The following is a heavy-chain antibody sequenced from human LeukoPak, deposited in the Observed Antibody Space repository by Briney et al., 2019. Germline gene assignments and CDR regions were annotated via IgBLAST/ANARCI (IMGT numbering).Heavy chain of an antibody. CDR2: ISYDGSNK. J-gene: IGHJ4*02. Sequence: PGGSLRLSCADSGFTFCTNAMHWVRQAPGKGLEWVAVISYDGSNKYYADSVEGRFTISRDNSKNTLYLQMNSLRTEDTAVYYCARSGRYFDWLLSPDWGQGTLVTVSS. CDR3: ARSGRYFDWLLSPD. D-gene: IGHD3-9*01. V-gene: IGHV3-30-3*01. CDR1: GFTFCTNA.